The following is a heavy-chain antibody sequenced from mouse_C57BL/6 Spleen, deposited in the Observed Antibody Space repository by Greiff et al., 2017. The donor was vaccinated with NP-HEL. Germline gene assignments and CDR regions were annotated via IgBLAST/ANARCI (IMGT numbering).Heavy chain of an antibody. CDR1: GYTFTSYW. J-gene: IGHJ2*01. CDR2: IYPSDSET. Sequence: LQQPGAELVRPGSSVKLSCKASGYTFTSYWMDWVKQRPGQGLEWIGNIYPSDSETHYNQKFKDKATLTVDKSSSTAYMQLSSLTSEDSAVYYCARGILRPHWGQGTTLTVSS. D-gene: IGHD1-2*01. CDR3: ARGILRPH. V-gene: IGHV1-61*01.